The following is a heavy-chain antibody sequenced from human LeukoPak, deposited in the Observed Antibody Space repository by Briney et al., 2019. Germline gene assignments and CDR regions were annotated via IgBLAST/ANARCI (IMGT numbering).Heavy chain of an antibody. Sequence: GSLRLSCSASGFTFSSYAMHSVRQAPGKGLEYVSLISSNGRKTYFAHSVKGRFTLSRDNSKNTRYLQMSSLRAEDTAVYYCVKRGYNWNAYYFDYWGQGTLVT. D-gene: IGHD1-1*01. CDR2: ISSNGRKT. V-gene: IGHV3-64D*08. J-gene: IGHJ4*02. CDR1: GFTFSSYA. CDR3: VKRGYNWNAYYFDY.